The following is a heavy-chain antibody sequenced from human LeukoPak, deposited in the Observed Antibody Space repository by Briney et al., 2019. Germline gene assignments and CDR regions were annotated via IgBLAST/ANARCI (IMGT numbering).Heavy chain of an antibody. J-gene: IGHJ5*02. Sequence: PGGSLRLFCAASGFSFSNSETNWVRQAPGKGLEWLSYISGSGSSKYYADSVKGRFTISRDNAKESLYLQMNSMRAEDTAVYYCARDYYDTSGYYSLLPWGQGTLVTVSP. CDR2: ISGSGSSK. CDR1: GFSFSNSE. CDR3: ARDYYDTSGYYSLLP. V-gene: IGHV3-48*03. D-gene: IGHD3-22*01.